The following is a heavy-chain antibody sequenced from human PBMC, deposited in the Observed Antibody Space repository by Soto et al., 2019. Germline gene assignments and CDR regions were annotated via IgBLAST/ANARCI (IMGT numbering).Heavy chain of an antibody. J-gene: IGHJ6*02. CDR3: ARDINDSSGNTRPKSMDV. D-gene: IGHD3-22*01. Sequence: ASVKVSCKASGGTFSSYAISWVRQAPGQGLEGMGGIIPIFGTANYAQKFQGRVTITADESTSTAYMELSSLRSEDTAVYYCARDINDSSGNTRPKSMDVWGQGTTVTL. V-gene: IGHV1-69*13. CDR1: GGTFSSYA. CDR2: IIPIFGTA.